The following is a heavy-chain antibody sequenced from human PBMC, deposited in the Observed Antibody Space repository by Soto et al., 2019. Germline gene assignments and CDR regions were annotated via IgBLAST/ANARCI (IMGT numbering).Heavy chain of an antibody. CDR1: AGSISGHY. Sequence: SETLSLTCTVSAGSISGHYWSWIRQPPGKGLEWIGYIYYSGSTTYNPSLKSRLAISVDTSKNQFSLNLTSVTAADTALYYCARGAFYYDSGDFYPGVFDFWGQGTMVTVSS. CDR3: ARGAFYYDSGDFYPGVFDF. V-gene: IGHV4-59*11. CDR2: IYYSGST. D-gene: IGHD3-22*01. J-gene: IGHJ3*01.